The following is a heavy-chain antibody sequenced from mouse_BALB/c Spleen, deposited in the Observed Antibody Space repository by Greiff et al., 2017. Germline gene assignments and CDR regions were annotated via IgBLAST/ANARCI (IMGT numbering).Heavy chain of an antibody. CDR3: AREDYGNYWYFDV. D-gene: IGHD2-1*01. CDR1: GFSLTSYG. Sequence: VMLVESGPGLVAPSQSLSITCTVSGFSLTSYGVHWVRQPPGKGLEWLGVIWAAGSTNYNSALMSRLSISKDNSKSQLFLKMNSLQTDDTARYYCAREDYGNYWYFDVWGAGTTVTVSS. CDR2: IWAAGST. V-gene: IGHV2-9*02. J-gene: IGHJ1*01.